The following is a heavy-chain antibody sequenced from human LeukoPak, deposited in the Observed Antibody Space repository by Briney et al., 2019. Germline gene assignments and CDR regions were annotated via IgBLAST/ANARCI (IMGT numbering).Heavy chain of an antibody. CDR1: GYTFTSYG. CDR3: AKDQAATNTQVRFCLD. J-gene: IGHJ4*02. Sequence: GASVKVSCKASGYTFTSYGISWVRQAPGQGLEWMGWISAYNGNTNFAQKLQGRVTMTTATSTSTAYMDLRSLRSDDTAVYYCAKDQAATNTQVRFCLDWGQGTLVTVSS. D-gene: IGHD3-9*01. CDR2: ISAYNGNT. V-gene: IGHV1-18*01.